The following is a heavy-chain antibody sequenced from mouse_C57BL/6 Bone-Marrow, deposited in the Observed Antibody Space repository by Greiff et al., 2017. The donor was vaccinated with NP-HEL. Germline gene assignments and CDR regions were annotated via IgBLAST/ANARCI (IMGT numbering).Heavy chain of an antibody. Sequence: EVKLVESGPELVKPGASVKIPCKASGYTFTDYNMDWVKQSHGKSLEWIGDINPNNGGTIYNQKFKGKATLTVDKSSSTAYMELRSLTSEDTAVYYCARAGDLYYDYDAWFAYWGQGTLVTVSA. CDR3: ARAGDLYYDYDAWFAY. CDR2: INPNNGGT. V-gene: IGHV1-18*01. CDR1: GYTFTDYN. D-gene: IGHD2-4*01. J-gene: IGHJ3*01.